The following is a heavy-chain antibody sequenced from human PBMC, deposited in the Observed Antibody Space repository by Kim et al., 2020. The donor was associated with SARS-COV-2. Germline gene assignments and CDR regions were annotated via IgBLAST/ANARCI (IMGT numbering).Heavy chain of an antibody. D-gene: IGHD3-22*01. CDR3: ARDSSGPGY. CDR1: GFTVSNYY. J-gene: IGHJ4*02. CDR2: LYSGGGT. V-gene: IGHV3-66*01. Sequence: GGSLRHSCAASGFTVSNYYMSWVRQAPGKGLEWVSVLYSGGGTYYADSVKGRFTISRDNSKNTLYLQMNSLRAEDTAVYYCARDSSGPGYWGQGTLVTVS.